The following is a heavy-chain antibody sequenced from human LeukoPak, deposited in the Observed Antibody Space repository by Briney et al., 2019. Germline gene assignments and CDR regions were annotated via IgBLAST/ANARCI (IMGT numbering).Heavy chain of an antibody. V-gene: IGHV4-4*07. J-gene: IGHJ5*02. D-gene: IGHD1-26*01. CDR3: ARSRSGSYYNNWFDP. CDR2: IYTTGST. Sequence: TSETLSLTCTVSGGSISSCYWSWIRQPPGKGLEWIGRIYTTGSTNYNPSLKSRVTISVDTSKNQFSLKLSSVTAADTAVYYCARSRSGSYYNNWFDPWGQGTLVTVSS. CDR1: GGSISSCY.